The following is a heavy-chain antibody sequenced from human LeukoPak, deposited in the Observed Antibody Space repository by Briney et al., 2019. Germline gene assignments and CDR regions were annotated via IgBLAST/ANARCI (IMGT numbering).Heavy chain of an antibody. CDR3: ARDTMGSGSYYYYGMDV. CDR2: ISSSGSTI. Sequence: PGGSLRLSCAASGFTFSSYEMNWVRQAPGKGPEWVSYISSSGSTIYYADSVKGRFTISRDNAKKSLYLQMDSLRAEDTALYYCARDTMGSGSYYYYGMDVWGQGTTVTVSS. D-gene: IGHD3-10*01. CDR1: GFTFSSYE. V-gene: IGHV3-48*03. J-gene: IGHJ6*02.